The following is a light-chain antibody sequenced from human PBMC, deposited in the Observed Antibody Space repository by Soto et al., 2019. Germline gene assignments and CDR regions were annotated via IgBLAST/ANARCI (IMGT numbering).Light chain of an antibody. J-gene: IGLJ2*01. CDR2: AVS. Sequence: QSVLTQPASVSGSPGQSITISCTGTSSDVGGYNYVSWYQQHPGMAPKLMIYAVSNRPSGVSNRFSGSKSGNTASLTISGLQAEDGAHYYCSSYACGRSPYVVFGGGTQLTVL. CDR3: SSYACGRSPYVV. V-gene: IGLV2-14*01. CDR1: SSDVGGYNY.